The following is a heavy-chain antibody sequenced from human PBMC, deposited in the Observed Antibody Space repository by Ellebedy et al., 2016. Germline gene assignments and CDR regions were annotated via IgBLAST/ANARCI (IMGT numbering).Heavy chain of an antibody. D-gene: IGHD6-6*01. V-gene: IGHV4-30-2*01. J-gene: IGHJ1*01. CDR1: GGSISSGGYS. CDR3: ARGSGGSSGGYEYDQH. Sequence: SETLSLXCAVSGGSISSGGYSWSRNRQAPGKGLEWIGYIYHSGSTYYNPSLKSRVTISVDRSKNQFSLKLSSVTAADTAVYYCARGSGGSSGGYEYDQHWGQGTLVTVSS. CDR2: IYHSGST.